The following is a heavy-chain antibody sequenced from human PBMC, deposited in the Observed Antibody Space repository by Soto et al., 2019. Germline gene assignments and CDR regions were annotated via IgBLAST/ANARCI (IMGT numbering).Heavy chain of an antibody. CDR2: MNPNSGNT. J-gene: IGHJ6*02. Sequence: ASVKVSCKASGYTFTSYDINWVRQATGQGLEWMGWMNPNSGNTGYAQKFQGRVTMTRNTSISTAYMGLSSLRSEETAVYYCARGGDLGYCSSTSCSKYYYYYGMDVWGQGTTVTVSS. CDR3: ARGGDLGYCSSTSCSKYYYYYGMDV. D-gene: IGHD2-2*01. V-gene: IGHV1-8*01. CDR1: GYTFTSYD.